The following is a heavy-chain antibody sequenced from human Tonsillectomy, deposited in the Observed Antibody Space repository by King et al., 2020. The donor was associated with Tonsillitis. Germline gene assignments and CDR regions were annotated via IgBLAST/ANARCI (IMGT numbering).Heavy chain of an antibody. D-gene: IGHD3-3*01. CDR3: AKGPSLNYDAWGAYYLDF. CDR2: ISSDASHV. J-gene: IGHJ4*02. V-gene: IGHV3-30*18. Sequence: VQLVESGGGVVQPGTSLKISCEASGFTFSTHSMHWVRQAPGKGLVGVAGISSDASHVYYGYFLHGRVTISRDNSMYTLYLQVSSLRVEDTAVYYCAKGPSLNYDAWGAYYLDFWGQGTLVTVSS. CDR1: GFTFSTHS.